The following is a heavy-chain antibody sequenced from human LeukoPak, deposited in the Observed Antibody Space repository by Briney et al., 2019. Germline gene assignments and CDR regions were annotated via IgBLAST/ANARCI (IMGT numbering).Heavy chain of an antibody. CDR1: GFTFTSFW. Sequence: PGGSLRLSCAASGFTFTSFWMTWVRQAPGKGLELVANIKQDGSEKYYVDSVKGRFTISRDNDKNSVYLQMSSLRAEDTAVYFCVGSGWQVYFDFWGQGTLVTVSS. CDR3: VGSGWQVYFDF. J-gene: IGHJ4*02. V-gene: IGHV3-7*01. D-gene: IGHD6-19*01. CDR2: IKQDGSEK.